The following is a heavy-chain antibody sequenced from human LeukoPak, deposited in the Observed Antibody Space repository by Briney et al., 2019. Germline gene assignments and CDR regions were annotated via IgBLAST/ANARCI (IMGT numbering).Heavy chain of an antibody. Sequence: GASVKVSCKASGYTFTGYYMHWVRQAPGQGLEWMGWINPNSGGTNYAQKFQGRVTMTRDTSISTAYMELSRLRSDDTAVYYCARGTAMFPNWFDPWGQGTLVTVSS. CDR3: ARGTAMFPNWFDP. CDR2: INPNSGGT. J-gene: IGHJ5*02. V-gene: IGHV1-2*02. CDR1: GYTFTGYY. D-gene: IGHD5-18*01.